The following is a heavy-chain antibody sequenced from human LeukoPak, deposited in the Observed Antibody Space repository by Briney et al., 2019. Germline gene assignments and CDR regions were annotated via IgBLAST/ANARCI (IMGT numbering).Heavy chain of an antibody. CDR3: AKDDDNWTDSFDY. V-gene: IGHV3-30-3*02. CDR2: ISFDGSNE. CDR1: GFIFSNYP. J-gene: IGHJ4*02. D-gene: IGHD1-1*01. Sequence: GRSLRLSCAASGFIFSNYPMHWVRQAPGKGLEWVAVISFDGSNEYYSDSVKGRFTISRDNSKNTLYLQLNSLRAEDTAVYYCAKDDDNWTDSFDYWGQGTLVTVSS.